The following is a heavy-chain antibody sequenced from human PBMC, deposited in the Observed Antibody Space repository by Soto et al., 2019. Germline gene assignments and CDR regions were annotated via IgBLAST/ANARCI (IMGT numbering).Heavy chain of an antibody. V-gene: IGHV3-49*03. CDR2: IRSKAYGGTT. CDR3: TRDSTWITMVRGVSHYYYYGMDV. CDR1: GFTVGDYA. D-gene: IGHD3-10*01. Sequence: GQALRLSYTGSGFTVGDYATRGCRHAPAKWLEWVGFIRSKAYGGTTEYAASVKGRFTISRDDSKSIAYLQMNSLKTEDTAVYYCTRDSTWITMVRGVSHYYYYGMDVWGQGT. J-gene: IGHJ6*02.